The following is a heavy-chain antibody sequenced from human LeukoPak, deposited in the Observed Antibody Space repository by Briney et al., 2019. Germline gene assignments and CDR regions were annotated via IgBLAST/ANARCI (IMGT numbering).Heavy chain of an antibody. Sequence: PSETLSLTCTVSGGSIRSYYWGWIRQPPGKGLEWIGYIHYSESTKYNPSLKSRVTMSVDTSKNQFSLKLSSVTAADTAVYYCASRSGSFSDALDIWGQGTLVTV. J-gene: IGHJ3*02. D-gene: IGHD3-10*01. CDR2: IHYSEST. V-gene: IGHV4-59*08. CDR3: ASRSGSFSDALDI. CDR1: GGSIRSYY.